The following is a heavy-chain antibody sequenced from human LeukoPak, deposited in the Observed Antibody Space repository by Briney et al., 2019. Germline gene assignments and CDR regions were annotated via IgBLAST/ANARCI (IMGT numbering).Heavy chain of an antibody. CDR2: IYYSGST. Sequence: SETLSLTCIVSGGSISSGDYYWSWIRQPPGKGLEWIGYIYYSGSTYYNPSLKSRVTISVDTSKNQFSLKLSSVTATDTAVYYCARGSREWELLFAFDIWGQGTMVTVSS. V-gene: IGHV4-30-4*08. CDR1: GGSISSGDYY. D-gene: IGHD1-26*01. J-gene: IGHJ3*02. CDR3: ARGSREWELLFAFDI.